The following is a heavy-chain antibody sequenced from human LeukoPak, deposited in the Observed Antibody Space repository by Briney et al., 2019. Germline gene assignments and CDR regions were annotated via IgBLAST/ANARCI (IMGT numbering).Heavy chain of an antibody. Sequence: SQTLSLTCAISGDSVSSNSAAWNWIRQSPSRGLEWLGRTYYKSKWYNDYALSVKSRITINPDTSKNQFSLQLNSVTPEDTAIYYCARGRKVGCGGDCPYYFDYWGQGTLVTVSS. CDR1: GDSVSSNSAA. CDR3: ARGRKVGCGGDCPYYFDY. D-gene: IGHD2-21*02. J-gene: IGHJ4*02. V-gene: IGHV6-1*01. CDR2: TYYKSKWYN.